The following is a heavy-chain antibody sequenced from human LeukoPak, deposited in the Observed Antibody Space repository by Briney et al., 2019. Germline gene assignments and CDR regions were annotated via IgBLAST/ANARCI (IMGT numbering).Heavy chain of an antibody. CDR3: ARLRSKYWFDP. CDR2: ITSSGNTM. Sequence: PGGSLRLSCAASGFTFSSYWMNWVRQAPGKGLEWVSFITSSGNTMYYADSVKGRFTISRDNAKNSLYLQMNSLRADDTAVYYCARLRSKYWFDPWGQGTLVTVSS. J-gene: IGHJ5*02. D-gene: IGHD4-11*01. CDR1: GFTFSSYW. V-gene: IGHV3-48*04.